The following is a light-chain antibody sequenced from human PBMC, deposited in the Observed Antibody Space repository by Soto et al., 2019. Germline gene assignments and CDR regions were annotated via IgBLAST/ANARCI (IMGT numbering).Light chain of an antibody. CDR1: RSDIGASNS. CDR3: ISYKPDDPVA. V-gene: IGLV2-14*01. J-gene: IGLJ1*01. CDR2: EAT. Sequence: QSDLTQPASVSGSPGQSITITFAGTRSDIGASNSVLCYQHLPGRPPTLIIYEATNRPSGVSERISGSRTGDTASLTISGLQGDDEAQYFCISYKPDDPVAFGSGTTLTVL.